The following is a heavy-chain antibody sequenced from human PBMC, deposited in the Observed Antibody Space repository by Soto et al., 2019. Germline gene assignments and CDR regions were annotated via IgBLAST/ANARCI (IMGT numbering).Heavy chain of an antibody. CDR3: ARDVLARIEYEAHNWFDP. Sequence: GGSLRLSCAASGFTFSSYWMSWVRQAPGKGLEWVANIKQDGSEKDCVDSVKGRFTISRDNAKNSLYLEMKSLRAEVTAVYYCARDVLARIEYEAHNWFDPWGQGTLVTVSS. V-gene: IGHV3-7*01. J-gene: IGHJ5*02. CDR1: GFTFSSYW. CDR2: IKQDGSEK. D-gene: IGHD5-12*01.